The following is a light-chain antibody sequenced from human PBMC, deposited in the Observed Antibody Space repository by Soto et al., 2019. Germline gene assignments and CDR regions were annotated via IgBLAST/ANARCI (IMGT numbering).Light chain of an antibody. CDR1: QSVSRY. V-gene: IGKV3-11*01. Sequence: EVVLTQSPATLSLSPGERATLSCRASQSVSRYLAWYQQKPGQAPRPLIYDASNRATGTPARFAGSGSGTDFTLTISSLEPEDFAVYYCQQRQHWPPITFGQGTRLEIK. J-gene: IGKJ5*01. CDR3: QQRQHWPPIT. CDR2: DAS.